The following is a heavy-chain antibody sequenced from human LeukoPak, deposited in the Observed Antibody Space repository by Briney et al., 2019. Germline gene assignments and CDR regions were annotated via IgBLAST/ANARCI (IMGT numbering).Heavy chain of an antibody. V-gene: IGHV1-24*01. CDR1: GYTLTELS. CDR3: ARVSSSRSPNYFDY. D-gene: IGHD6-13*01. CDR2: FDPEDGET. Sequence: ASVKVSCKVSGYTLTELSMHWVRQAPGKGLGWMGGFDPEDGETIYAQKFQGRVTMTEDTSTDTAYMELSSLRSEDTAVYYCARVSSSRSPNYFDYWGQGTLVTVSS. J-gene: IGHJ4*02.